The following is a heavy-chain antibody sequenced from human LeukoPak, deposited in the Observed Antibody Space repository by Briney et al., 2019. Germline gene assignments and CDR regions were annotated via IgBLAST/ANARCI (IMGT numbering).Heavy chain of an antibody. CDR3: ARVARGDYYYYYMDV. Sequence: GGSLRLSCGASGFTFSSYWMHWVRQAPGKGLVWVSRINNDGSSTSYADSVQGRFTISRDNAKNTLYLQMNSLRAEDTALYYCARVARGDYYYYYMDVWGKGTTVTVSS. D-gene: IGHD3-10*01. CDR1: GFTFSSYW. CDR2: INNDGSST. J-gene: IGHJ6*03. V-gene: IGHV3-74*01.